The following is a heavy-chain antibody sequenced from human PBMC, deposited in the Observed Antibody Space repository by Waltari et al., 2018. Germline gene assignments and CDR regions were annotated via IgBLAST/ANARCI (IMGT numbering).Heavy chain of an antibody. D-gene: IGHD3-9*01. V-gene: IGHV3-21*01. CDR3: ARDDILHY. CDR2: ISSSSSYI. J-gene: IGHJ4*02. Sequence: EVQLVESGGGLVKPGGSLRLSCAASGFTFSSYSMNWVRQAPGKGRGWVSSISSSSSYIYYADSVKGRFTISRDNAKNSLYLQMNSLRAEDTAVYYCARDDILHYWGQGTLVTVSS. CDR1: GFTFSSYS.